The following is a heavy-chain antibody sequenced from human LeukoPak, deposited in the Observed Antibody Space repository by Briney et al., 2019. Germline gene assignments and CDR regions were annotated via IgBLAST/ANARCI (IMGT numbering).Heavy chain of an antibody. CDR1: GYTFTDYY. Sequence: GASVKVSCKASGYTFTDYYLHWVRQAPGQGLEWMGWIIPNSGVTEYAQKFQGRVTMTRDTSITTAYMELSRLRSDDTAVYFCARAVVVAGTETAFGYWGQGTLVTVSS. CDR2: IIPNSGVT. CDR3: ARAVVVAGTETAFGY. D-gene: IGHD6-19*01. J-gene: IGHJ4*02. V-gene: IGHV1-2*02.